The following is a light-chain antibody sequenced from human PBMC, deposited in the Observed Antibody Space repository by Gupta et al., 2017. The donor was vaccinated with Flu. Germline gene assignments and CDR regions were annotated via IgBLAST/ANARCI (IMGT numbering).Light chain of an antibody. CDR1: YGAVPTVRH. V-gene: IGLV8-61*01. CDR3: VLGVNNVIWV. CDR2: STD. J-gene: IGLJ3*02. Sequence: TVTRTCGLKYGAVPTVRHPSWFQQTPGKPPRNLIHSTDTSSSEVPDRFSGSIRGNKAALTITGAKADDEADYYCVLGVNNVIWVFGGGTKLTVL.